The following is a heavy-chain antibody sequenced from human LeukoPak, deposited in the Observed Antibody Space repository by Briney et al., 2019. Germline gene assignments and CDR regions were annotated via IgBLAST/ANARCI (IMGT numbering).Heavy chain of an antibody. CDR1: GFTFSIYG. CDR2: IWYDGSNK. J-gene: IGHJ6*03. Sequence: GGSLRLSCAASGFTFSIYGMHWVRQAPGKGLEWVAVIWYDGSNKYYADSVKGRFTISRDNSKNTLYLQMNSLRAEDTAVYYCARHKYWGLYYYYYYYMDVWGKGTTVTVSS. CDR3: ARHKYWGLYYYYYYYMDV. V-gene: IGHV3-33*01. D-gene: IGHD7-27*01.